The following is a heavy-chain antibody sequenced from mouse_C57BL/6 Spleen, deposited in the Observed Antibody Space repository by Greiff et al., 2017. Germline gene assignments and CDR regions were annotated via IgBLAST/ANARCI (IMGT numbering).Heavy chain of an antibody. CDR2: IYPRSGNT. CDR3: ARFDFDYGSSYGY. D-gene: IGHD1-1*01. CDR1: GYTFTSYG. J-gene: IGHJ2*01. V-gene: IGHV1-81*01. Sequence: QVQLKESGAELARPGASVKLSCKASGYTFTSYGISWVKQRTGQGLEWIGEIYPRSGNTYYNEKFKGKATLTADKSSSTAYMELRSLTSEDSAVYFGARFDFDYGSSYGYWGQGTTLTVSS.